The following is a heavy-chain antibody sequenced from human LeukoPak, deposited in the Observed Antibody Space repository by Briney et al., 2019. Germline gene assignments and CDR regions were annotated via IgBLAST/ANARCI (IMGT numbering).Heavy chain of an antibody. CDR3: ARAVMVAVAGGRFDY. V-gene: IGHV4-39*07. J-gene: IGHJ4*02. D-gene: IGHD6-19*01. CDR1: SGSITNGGYY. Sequence: PSETLSLTCTVSSGSITNGGYYWVWLRQPPGKGLEWIGSIYYSGTSYYNPSLTSRVSISVDTSNNQFSLKLTSVTAADTAVYYCARAVMVAVAGGRFDYWGQGTLVTVSS. CDR2: IYYSGTS.